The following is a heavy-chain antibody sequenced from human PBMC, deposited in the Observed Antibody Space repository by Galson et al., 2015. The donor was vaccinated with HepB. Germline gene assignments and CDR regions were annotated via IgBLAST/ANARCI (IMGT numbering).Heavy chain of an antibody. CDR2: IIPIFGTA. D-gene: IGHD4-17*01. Sequence: SVKVSCKASGGTFSSYAISWVRQAPGQGLEWMGGIIPIFGTANYAQKFQGRVTITADESTSTAYMELSSLRSEDTAVYYCLAYGDLDAFDIWGQGTMVTVSS. V-gene: IGHV1-69*13. CDR1: GGTFSSYA. CDR3: LAYGDLDAFDI. J-gene: IGHJ3*02.